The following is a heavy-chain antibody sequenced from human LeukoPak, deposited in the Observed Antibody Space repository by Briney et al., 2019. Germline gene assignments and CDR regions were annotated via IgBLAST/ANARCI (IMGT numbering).Heavy chain of an antibody. CDR3: ARASDYGDYGFGALGY. CDR2: INPNSGGT. CDR1: GYTFTGYY. D-gene: IGHD4-17*01. J-gene: IGHJ4*02. V-gene: IGHV1-2*02. Sequence: ASVKVSCKASGYTFTGYYMHWVRQAPGQGLEWMGWINPNSGGTNYAQKLQGRVTMTRDTSISTAYMELSRLRSDDTAVYYCARASDYGDYGFGALGYWGQGTLVTVSS.